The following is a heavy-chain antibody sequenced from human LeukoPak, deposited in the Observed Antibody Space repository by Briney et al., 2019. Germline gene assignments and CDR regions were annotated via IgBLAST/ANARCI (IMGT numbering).Heavy chain of an antibody. D-gene: IGHD3-16*02. CDR3: ARDNDYVWGSYRYPGY. CDR2: ISVYNDNK. J-gene: IGHJ4*02. V-gene: IGHV1-18*01. CDR1: GYIFTSYG. Sequence: ASVKVSCTASGYIFTSYGISWVRQAPGQGIEWMGWISVYNDNKNYAQKFQGRVTMTTDPSTSTAHMELRSLRSDDTAVYYCARDNDYVWGSYRYPGYWGQGTLVTVSS.